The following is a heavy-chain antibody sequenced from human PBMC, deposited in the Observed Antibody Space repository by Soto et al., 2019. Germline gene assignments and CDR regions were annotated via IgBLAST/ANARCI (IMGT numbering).Heavy chain of an antibody. J-gene: IGHJ4*02. Sequence: GGSLRLSCAASGFTFGTYTMTWVRQAPGEALEWVSIINPSGATTYYSDSVKGRFTISRDNSKDTLYLQMNSLRAEDTAVYYCAKRFPPAVGHFDYWGPGTLVTVSS. CDR1: GFTFGTYT. V-gene: IGHV3-23*01. CDR2: INPSGATT. D-gene: IGHD2-21*01. CDR3: AKRFPPAVGHFDY.